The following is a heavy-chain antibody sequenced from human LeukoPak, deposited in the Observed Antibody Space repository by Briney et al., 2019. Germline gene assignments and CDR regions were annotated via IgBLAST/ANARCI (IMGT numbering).Heavy chain of an antibody. D-gene: IGHD2-15*01. CDR2: IRSSSSAI. CDR3: VRDGMGATPVDY. J-gene: IGHJ4*02. Sequence: GGSLRLSCAASGFAFSNFGMNWVRQTPGKGLEWISYIRSSSSAIYYADSVKGRFTISRDNAESSLYLQMNGLRADDTAVYYCVRDGMGATPVDYWGQGALVTVSS. V-gene: IGHV3-48*04. CDR1: GFAFSNFG.